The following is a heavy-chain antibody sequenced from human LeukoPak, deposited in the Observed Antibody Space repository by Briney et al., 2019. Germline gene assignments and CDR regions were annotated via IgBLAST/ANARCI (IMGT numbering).Heavy chain of an antibody. V-gene: IGHV1-46*01. CDR3: ARDSSGCYLGFDP. Sequence: ASVKVSCKASGYTFTSYYMHWVRQAPGQGLEWMGIINPSGGSTNYAQKLQGRVTMTTDTSTSTAYMELRSLRSDDTAVYYCARDSSGCYLGFDPWGQGTLVTVSS. CDR1: GYTFTSYY. D-gene: IGHD3-22*01. J-gene: IGHJ5*02. CDR2: INPSGGST.